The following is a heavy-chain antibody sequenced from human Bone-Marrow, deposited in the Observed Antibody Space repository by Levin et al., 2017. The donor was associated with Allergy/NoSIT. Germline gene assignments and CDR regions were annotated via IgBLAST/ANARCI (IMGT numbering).Heavy chain of an antibody. CDR3: AAGTGTSFHYVDV. V-gene: IGHV4-39*01. CDR1: GVTITATNYY. J-gene: IGHJ6*03. D-gene: IGHD3/OR15-3a*01. CDR2: IYSTGTT. Sequence: SETLSLTCPVSGVTITATNYYWGWIRQPPGKGLEWIGSIYSTGTTYYNPSLRSRVTISVDTSNNQFSLKMISAAATDSATYYCAAGTGTSFHYVDVWGRGATVTVSS.